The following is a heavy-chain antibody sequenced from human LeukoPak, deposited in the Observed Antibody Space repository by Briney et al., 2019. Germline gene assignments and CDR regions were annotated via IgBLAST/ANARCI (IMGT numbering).Heavy chain of an antibody. V-gene: IGHV3-21*01. CDR1: GFTFSIYS. CDR2: IGGSSTSI. D-gene: IGHD4-17*01. J-gene: IGHJ3*02. Sequence: TGGSLRLSCAASGFTFSIYSMNWVRQAPGKGLEWVSSIGGSSTSIYHADSVKGRFTISRDNAKNSLYLQMNSLRAEDTAVYYCAKEAGQDYGALDAFDIWGQGTMVTVSS. CDR3: AKEAGQDYGALDAFDI.